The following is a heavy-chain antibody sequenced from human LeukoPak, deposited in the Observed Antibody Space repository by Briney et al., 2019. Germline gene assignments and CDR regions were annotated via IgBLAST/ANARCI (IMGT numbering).Heavy chain of an antibody. CDR2: ISSSSSTI. D-gene: IGHD6-19*01. V-gene: IGHV3-48*04. CDR3: AREGSGVAGHFDY. Sequence: PGGSLRLSCAASGFTFSSYSMNWVSQAPGKGLEWVSYISSSSSTIYYADSVKGRFTISRDNAKNSLYLQMNSLRAEDTAVYYCAREGSGVAGHFDYWGQGTLVTVSS. CDR1: GFTFSSYS. J-gene: IGHJ4*02.